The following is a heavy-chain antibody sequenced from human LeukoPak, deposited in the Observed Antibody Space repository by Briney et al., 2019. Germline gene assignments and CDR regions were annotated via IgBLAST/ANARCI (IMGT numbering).Heavy chain of an antibody. J-gene: IGHJ3*02. CDR3: ARDRLDSSGHYQTTSYAFDI. V-gene: IGHV4-59*01. Sequence: PSETPSLTCTVSGGSISSYYWSWIRQPPGKGLEWIGYIYYSGSTNYNPSLKSRVTISVDTSKNQFSLKLSSVTAADTAVYYCARDRLDSSGHYQTTSYAFDIWGQGTMVTVSS. CDR1: GGSISSYY. CDR2: IYYSGST. D-gene: IGHD3-22*01.